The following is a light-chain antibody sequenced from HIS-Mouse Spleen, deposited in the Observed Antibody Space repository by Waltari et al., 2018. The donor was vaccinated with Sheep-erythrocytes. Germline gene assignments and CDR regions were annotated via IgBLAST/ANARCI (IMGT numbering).Light chain of an antibody. CDR2: DAS. J-gene: IGKJ4*01. Sequence: DIQMTQSPSSLSASVGDRVTITCQASQAISNYLNWYQQKPGKAPKLLIYDASNLETGVRSRFSGSGSGTDFTFTISSLQTEDIATYYCQQYDNLPPLTFGGGTKVEIK. V-gene: IGKV1-33*01. CDR1: QAISNY. CDR3: QQYDNLPPLT.